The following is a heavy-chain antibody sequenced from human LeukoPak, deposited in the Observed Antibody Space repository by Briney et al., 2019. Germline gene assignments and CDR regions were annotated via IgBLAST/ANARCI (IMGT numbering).Heavy chain of an antibody. CDR2: ISSSSSYI. CDR3: ARENGYSSRGYFDY. CDR1: GFTFSTYS. Sequence: KPGGSLRLSCAASGFTFSTYSMNWVRQAPGKGLEWVSTISSSSSYIYYADSVKGRFTISRDTAKNSLYLQMNSLRAEDTAVYYCARENGYSSRGYFDYWGQGTLVTVSS. D-gene: IGHD6-13*01. J-gene: IGHJ4*02. V-gene: IGHV3-21*01.